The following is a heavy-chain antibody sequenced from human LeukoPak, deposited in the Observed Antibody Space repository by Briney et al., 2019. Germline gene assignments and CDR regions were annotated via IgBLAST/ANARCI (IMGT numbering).Heavy chain of an antibody. V-gene: IGHV3-7*01. J-gene: IGHJ4*02. CDR1: GFTFSSYW. CDR2: IKQDGSEK. Sequence: PGGSLRLSCAASGFTFSSYWMSWVRQAPGKGLEWVANIKQDGSEKYYVDSVKGRFTISRDNAKNSLYLQMNSLRAEDTAVYYCARVNGDSIQTFDYWGQGTLVTVSS. CDR3: ARVNGDSIQTFDY. D-gene: IGHD4-17*01.